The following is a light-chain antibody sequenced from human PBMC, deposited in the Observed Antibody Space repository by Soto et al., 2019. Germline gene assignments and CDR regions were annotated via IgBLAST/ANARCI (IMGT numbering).Light chain of an antibody. V-gene: IGKV3-15*01. J-gene: IGKJ4*01. CDR3: QESNYLPDT. Sequence: DIVLKHSPDTLSLYHRNRATLSCRASQSLTNSYIAWYQVKPGQAPRLLIYGASTRATGIPARFSGSGSGTEFTLTISSLQSEDFAVYYCQESNYLPDTFGGGAKVDIK. CDR1: QSLTNSY. CDR2: GAS.